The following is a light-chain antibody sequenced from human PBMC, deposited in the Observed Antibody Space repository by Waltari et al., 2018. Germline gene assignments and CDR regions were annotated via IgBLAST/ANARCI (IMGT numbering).Light chain of an antibody. CDR1: QSISTW. V-gene: IGKV1-5*03. J-gene: IGKJ2*01. CDR2: KAS. Sequence: DMQMTQSPSTLSASVGDRVTITCRASQSISTWLAWYQQKPGKAPKLLIYKASSLEGGVPSRFNGSGSGTEFTLTISSLQPDDFATYYCQQYSTYSRTFGQGTKLEIK. CDR3: QQYSTYSRT.